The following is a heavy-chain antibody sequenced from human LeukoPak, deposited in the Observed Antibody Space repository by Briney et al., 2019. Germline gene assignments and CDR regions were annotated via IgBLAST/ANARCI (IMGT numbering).Heavy chain of an antibody. CDR2: ISSSSSYI. CDR3: AKVVLGGWYFDY. J-gene: IGHJ4*02. V-gene: IGHV3-21*01. D-gene: IGHD6-19*01. CDR1: GFTFSSYS. Sequence: PGGSLRLSCAASGFTFSSYSMNWVRQAPGKGLEWVSSISSSSSYIYYADSVKGRFTTSRDNAKNSLYLQMNSLRAEDTAVYYCAKVVLGGWYFDYWGQGTLVTVSS.